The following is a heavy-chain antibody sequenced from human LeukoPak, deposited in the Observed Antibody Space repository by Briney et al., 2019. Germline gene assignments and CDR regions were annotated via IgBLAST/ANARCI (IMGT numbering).Heavy chain of an antibody. V-gene: IGHV3-53*01. CDR3: ARDVGLGHFDL. Sequence: GGSLRLSCAASGITINDNYMSWVRQAPGKGLEWVSIIYTGGSTYYGDSVKGRFTISRDSSENTLYLHMNNLRAGDTALYYCARDVGLGHFDLWGRGTLVTVSS. J-gene: IGHJ2*01. D-gene: IGHD1-26*01. CDR1: GITINDNY. CDR2: IYTGGST.